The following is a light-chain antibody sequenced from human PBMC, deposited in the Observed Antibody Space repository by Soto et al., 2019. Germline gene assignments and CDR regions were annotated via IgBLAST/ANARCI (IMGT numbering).Light chain of an antibody. CDR2: GAS. CDR3: QQYHKWPIT. V-gene: IGKV3-15*01. CDR1: QGVSRK. J-gene: IGKJ4*01. Sequence: DIVMTQSPATLSVAPGERVTFSCRASQGVSRKLAWYQHKPGQAPRLLISGASTGATGIPARFSGSGSGTEVPLTISSPPFEERAIYYWQQYHKWPITFCGGAKVEIK.